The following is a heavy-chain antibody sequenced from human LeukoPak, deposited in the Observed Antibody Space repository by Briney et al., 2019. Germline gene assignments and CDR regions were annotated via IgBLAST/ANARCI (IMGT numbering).Heavy chain of an antibody. Sequence: ASVKVSCKASGYTFTGYYMHWVRQAPGQGLEWMGWINPNSGVTNYAQEFRGRVTMTRDTSISTVYMELSRLRSDDTAVYYCARDRQSLNDYWGQGTLVTVSS. D-gene: IGHD6-19*01. CDR2: INPNSGVT. V-gene: IGHV1-2*02. J-gene: IGHJ4*02. CDR1: GYTFTGYY. CDR3: ARDRQSLNDY.